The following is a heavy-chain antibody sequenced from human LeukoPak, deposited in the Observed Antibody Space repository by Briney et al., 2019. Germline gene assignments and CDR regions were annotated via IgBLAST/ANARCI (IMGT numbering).Heavy chain of an antibody. CDR1: GGSISSYY. D-gene: IGHD3-3*01. V-gene: IGHV4-59*12. CDR2: IYYSGST. CDR3: ARGSVLRFLEWLFREGLYFDY. Sequence: SETLSLTCTVSGGSISSYYWSWIRQPPGKGLEWIGYIYYSGSTNYNPSLKSRVTISADTSKNQFSLKLSSVTAADTAVYYCARGSVLRFLEWLFREGLYFDYWGQGTLVTVSS. J-gene: IGHJ4*02.